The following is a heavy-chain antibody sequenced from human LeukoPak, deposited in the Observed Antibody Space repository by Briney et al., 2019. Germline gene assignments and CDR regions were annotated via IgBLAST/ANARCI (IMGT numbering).Heavy chain of an antibody. V-gene: IGHV3-23*01. CDR3: AASTRFDWFDP. D-gene: IGHD2-2*01. Sequence: GGSLRLSCAASGFTFSSYAMTWVPQAPGKGLEWVSAITDSGGSTYYAASVKGRFTIPRENSKTKLYWQMNILKAKDTTIYNCAASTRFDWFDPWGQGTLVTVSS. CDR1: GFTFSSYA. CDR2: ITDSGGST. J-gene: IGHJ5*02.